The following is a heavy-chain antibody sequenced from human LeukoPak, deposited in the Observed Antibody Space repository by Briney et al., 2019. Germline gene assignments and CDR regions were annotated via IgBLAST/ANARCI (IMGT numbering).Heavy chain of an antibody. CDR2: ISSSSSTI. D-gene: IGHD6-13*01. Sequence: GGSLRLSCAASGFTFSSYSMNWVRQAPGKGLEWVSYISSSSSTIYYADSVKGRFTISRDNSKNTLFLQMNSLRAEDTAVYYCASLSHQQLIRENWFDPWGQGTLVTVSS. CDR1: GFTFSSYS. CDR3: ASLSHQQLIRENWFDP. V-gene: IGHV3-48*01. J-gene: IGHJ5*02.